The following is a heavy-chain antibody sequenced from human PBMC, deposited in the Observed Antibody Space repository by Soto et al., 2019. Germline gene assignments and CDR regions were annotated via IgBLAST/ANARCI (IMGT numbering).Heavy chain of an antibody. CDR1: GFTFSNYW. Sequence: EVQLVESGGGLVQPGGSLRLSCAGSGFTFSNYWMHWVRQAPGKGLVWVARINSDGSSISYADSVKGRFTISRDNAKNRLYLQMNSLRAEDTAVYYCAKRTSMSGNYYFDYWGQGILVTVSS. CDR3: AKRTSMSGNYYFDY. J-gene: IGHJ4*02. D-gene: IGHD3-10*01. V-gene: IGHV3-74*01. CDR2: INSDGSSI.